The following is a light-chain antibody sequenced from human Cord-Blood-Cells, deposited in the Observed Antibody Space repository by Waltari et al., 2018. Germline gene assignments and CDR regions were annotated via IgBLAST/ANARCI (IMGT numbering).Light chain of an antibody. V-gene: IGKV4-1*01. Sequence: DIVMTQSPDSLAVSLGERATINCKSSQSVLYSSNNKNYLAWYQQKPGKAPKLLIYDASNLETGVPSRFSGSGSGTDFTFTISSLQPEDIATYYCQQYDNLPSLTFGGGTKVEIK. J-gene: IGKJ4*01. CDR1: QSVLYSSNNKNY. CDR2: DAS. CDR3: QQYDNLPSLT.